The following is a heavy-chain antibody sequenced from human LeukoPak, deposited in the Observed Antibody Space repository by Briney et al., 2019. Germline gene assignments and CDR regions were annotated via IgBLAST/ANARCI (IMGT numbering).Heavy chain of an antibody. Sequence: PVGSLRLSCAASGFTFSSYSMNWVRQAPGKGLEWVSSISISSSYIYYADSVKGRFTISRDNAKNSLYLQMNSLRAEDTAVYYCASSGYYEEKEIYWGQGTLVTVSS. J-gene: IGHJ4*02. CDR2: ISISSSYI. V-gene: IGHV3-21*01. CDR3: ASSGYYEEKEIY. D-gene: IGHD3-22*01. CDR1: GFTFSSYS.